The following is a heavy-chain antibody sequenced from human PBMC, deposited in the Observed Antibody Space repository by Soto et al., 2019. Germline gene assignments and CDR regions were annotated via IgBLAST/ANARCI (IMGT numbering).Heavy chain of an antibody. V-gene: IGHV3-9*01. CDR2: ISWNSGSI. CDR3: AKPKTSYGDYDTYFDY. D-gene: IGHD4-17*01. Sequence: GGSLRLSCAASGFTFDDYAMHWVRQAPGKGLEWVSGISWNSGSIGYADSVKGRFTISRDNAKNSLYLQMNSLRAEDTALYYCAKPKTSYGDYDTYFDYWGQGTLVTVSS. J-gene: IGHJ4*02. CDR1: GFTFDDYA.